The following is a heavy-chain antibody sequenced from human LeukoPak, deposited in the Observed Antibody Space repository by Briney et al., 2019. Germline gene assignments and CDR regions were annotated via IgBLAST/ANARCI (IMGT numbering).Heavy chain of an antibody. J-gene: IGHJ4*02. CDR2: IIPIFGTA. CDR3: ARGRGTFGEPFYFDY. D-gene: IGHD3-10*01. Sequence: VASVKVSCKASGGTFSSCAISWVRQAPGQGLEWMGGIIPIFGTANYAQKFQGRVTITADESTSTAYMELSSLRSEDTAVYYCARGRGTFGEPFYFDYWGQGTLVTASS. V-gene: IGHV1-69*01. CDR1: GGTFSSCA.